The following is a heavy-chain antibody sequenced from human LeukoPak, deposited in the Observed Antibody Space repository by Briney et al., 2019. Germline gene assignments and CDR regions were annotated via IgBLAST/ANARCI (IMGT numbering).Heavy chain of an antibody. J-gene: IGHJ5*02. CDR2: TYYRSTWYN. V-gene: IGHV6-1*01. CDR3: ARRLTQYDCFDP. CDR1: GDSVSSNSVT. Sequence: SQTLSLTCAISGDSVSSNSVTWNWIRQSPSRGLEWLGRTYYRSTWYNDYAVFVRGRITVNPDTSKNQFSLPLHSVPPEDTAVYYCARRLTQYDCFDPWGQGILVTVSS. D-gene: IGHD2-2*01.